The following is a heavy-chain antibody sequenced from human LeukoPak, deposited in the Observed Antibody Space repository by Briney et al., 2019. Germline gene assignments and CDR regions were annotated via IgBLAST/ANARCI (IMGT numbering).Heavy chain of an antibody. Sequence: SGTLSLTCTVSGGSISSYYWSWIRQPPGKGLEWIGYIYYSGSTYYNPSLKSRVTISVDTSKNQFSLKLSSVTAADTAVYYCARMVRGVIRWFDPWGQGTLVTVSS. V-gene: IGHV4-59*06. D-gene: IGHD3-10*01. CDR2: IYYSGST. J-gene: IGHJ5*02. CDR3: ARMVRGVIRWFDP. CDR1: GGSISSYY.